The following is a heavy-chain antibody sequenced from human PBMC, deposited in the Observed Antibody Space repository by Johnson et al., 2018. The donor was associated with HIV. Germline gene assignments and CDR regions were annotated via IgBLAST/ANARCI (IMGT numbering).Heavy chain of an antibody. V-gene: IGHV3-30*02. J-gene: IGHJ3*02. CDR1: GFTFR. Sequence: QVQLVESGGGVVQPGRSLRLSCVASGFTFRVRQVPGKGLEWVAFIRYDGSNKYYADSVKGRFTISRDNSKNTLYLQMNSLRAEDTAVYYCAKSSVTDAFDIWGQGTMVTVSS. D-gene: IGHD6-19*01. CDR3: AKSSVTDAFDI. CDR2: IRYDGSNK.